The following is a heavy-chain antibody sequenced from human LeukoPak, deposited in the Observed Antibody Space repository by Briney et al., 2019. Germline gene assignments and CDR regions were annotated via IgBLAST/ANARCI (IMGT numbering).Heavy chain of an antibody. D-gene: IGHD5-24*01. J-gene: IGHJ5*02. CDR2: IYYSGST. CDR3: ARIKVEMATGWFDP. Sequence: SQTLSLTCTVSGGSISSGGYYWSWIRQDPGKGLEWIGYIYYSGSTYYNPSLKSRVTISVDTSKNQFSLKLSSVTAADTAVYYCARIKVEMATGWFDPWGQGTLVTVSS. V-gene: IGHV4-31*03. CDR1: GGSISSGGYY.